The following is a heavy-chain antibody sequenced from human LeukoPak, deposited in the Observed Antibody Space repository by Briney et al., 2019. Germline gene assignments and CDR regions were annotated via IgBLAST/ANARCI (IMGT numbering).Heavy chain of an antibody. CDR2: INSDGSST. V-gene: IGHV3-74*01. CDR3: ASRYGDYDY. D-gene: IGHD4-17*01. J-gene: IGHJ4*02. CDR1: GFTFSSYW. Sequence: SGGSLRLSCSASGFTFSSYWMHWLRQAPGKGLVWVLRINSDGSSTSHADSGKGRFTISRANAKNTLYLQIISLRAEDRAVYYCASRYGDYDYWGQGTLVTVSS.